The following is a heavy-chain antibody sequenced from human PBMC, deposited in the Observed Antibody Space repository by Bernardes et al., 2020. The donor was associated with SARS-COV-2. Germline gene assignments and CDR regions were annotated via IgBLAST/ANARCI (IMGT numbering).Heavy chain of an antibody. CDR3: ARQQCSGGSCYSVMPFDY. V-gene: IGHV5-51*01. CDR1: GYSFTRYW. Sequence: GESLKISCKGSGYSFTRYWIGWVRPMPGKGLEWMGIIYPGDSDTRYSPSFQGQVTISADKSISTAYLQWSSLKASDTAMYYCARQQCSGGSCYSVMPFDYWGQGTLVTVSS. D-gene: IGHD2-15*01. J-gene: IGHJ4*02. CDR2: IYPGDSDT.